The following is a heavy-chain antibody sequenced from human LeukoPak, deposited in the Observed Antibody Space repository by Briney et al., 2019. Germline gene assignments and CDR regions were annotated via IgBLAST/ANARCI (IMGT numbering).Heavy chain of an antibody. CDR1: GFTFSSYG. V-gene: IGHV3-23*01. J-gene: IGHJ4*02. D-gene: IGHD3-22*01. Sequence: GGSLRLSCAASGFTFSSYGMSWVRQAPGKGLEWVSAISGSGGSTYYADSVKGRFTISRDNSKNTLYLQMNSLRAEDTAVYYCAKDLLYYYDSSASRNQAYYFDYWGQGTLVTVSS. CDR3: AKDLLYYYDSSASRNQAYYFDY. CDR2: ISGSGGST.